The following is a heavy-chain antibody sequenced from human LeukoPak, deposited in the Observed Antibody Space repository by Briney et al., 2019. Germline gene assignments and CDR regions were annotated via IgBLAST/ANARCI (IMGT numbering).Heavy chain of an antibody. CDR3: AKHYMGSSYNHGLDC. CDR2: IYYSGRT. D-gene: IGHD3-10*01. V-gene: IGHV4-59*08. CDR1: GGSISSYY. J-gene: IGHJ4*02. Sequence: SETLSLTCSVSGGSISSYYWNWIRQPPGKGLEWIGYIYYSGRTNYSPSLKSRVTISVDTSKNQFSLKLSSVTAADTALYYCAKHYMGSSYNHGLDCWGQGTLVTVSS.